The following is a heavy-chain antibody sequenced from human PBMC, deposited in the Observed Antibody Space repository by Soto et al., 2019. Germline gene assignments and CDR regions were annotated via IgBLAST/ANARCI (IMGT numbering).Heavy chain of an antibody. D-gene: IGHD2-15*01. Sequence: GASVKVSCKASGGTFSSYAISWVRQAPGQGREWMGGIIPIFGTANYAQKFQGRVTITADESTSTAYMELSSLRSEDTAVYYCARDANLGYCSGGSCYSQDYWGQGXLVTVPS. CDR1: GGTFSSYA. V-gene: IGHV1-69*13. CDR2: IIPIFGTA. J-gene: IGHJ4*02. CDR3: ARDANLGYCSGGSCYSQDY.